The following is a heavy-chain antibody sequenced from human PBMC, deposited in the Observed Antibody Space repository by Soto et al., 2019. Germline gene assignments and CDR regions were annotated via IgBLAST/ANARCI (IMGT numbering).Heavy chain of an antibody. J-gene: IGHJ4*02. CDR3: ARPPGSGTLFAN. D-gene: IGHD2-15*01. CDR2: IYPGYSDI. V-gene: IGHV5-51*01. Sequence: GESLKISCQGSGYSFADSWIGWVRQVPGRGLEWVGTIYPGYSDIRYRPSFQGRVTISADKSVNTAYLQWSSLRASDTAIYYCARPPGSGTLFANWGQGTPVTVSS. CDR1: GYSFADSW.